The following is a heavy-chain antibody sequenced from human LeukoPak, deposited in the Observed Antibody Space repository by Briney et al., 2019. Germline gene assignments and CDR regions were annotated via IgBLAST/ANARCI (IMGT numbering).Heavy chain of an antibody. V-gene: IGHV3-33*01. D-gene: IGHD3-22*01. J-gene: IGHJ4*02. CDR2: IWNDGRNK. CDR3: TRDLTGHYSIDY. CDR1: GFSFRSYG. Sequence: PGGSLRLSCAASGFSFRSYGMHWVRQAPGKGPEWAAVIWNDGRNKYYADSVKGRFTISRDNSKNTLYLQVNSLRPDDTAVYYCTRDLTGHYSIDYWGQGTLVTVSS.